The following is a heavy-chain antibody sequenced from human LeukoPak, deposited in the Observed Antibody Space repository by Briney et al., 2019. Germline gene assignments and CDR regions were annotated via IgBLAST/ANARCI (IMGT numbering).Heavy chain of an antibody. V-gene: IGHV4-59*08. D-gene: IGHD3-10*01. CDR1: GGSISSYY. CDR3: ARAQSVGMGSNWFDP. CDR2: IYYSGST. J-gene: IGHJ5*02. Sequence: SETLSLTCTVSGGSISSYYWSWIRQPPGKGLEWIGYIYYSGSTNYNPSLKSRVTISVDTSKNQFSLKLSSVTAADTAVYYCARAQSVGMGSNWFDPWGQGTLVTVSS.